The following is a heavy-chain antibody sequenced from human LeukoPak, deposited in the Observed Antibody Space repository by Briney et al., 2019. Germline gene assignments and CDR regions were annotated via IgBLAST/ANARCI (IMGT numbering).Heavy chain of an antibody. V-gene: IGHV3-9*01. CDR3: AKDGIEDSSGYFYYFDY. CDR2: ISWNSGSI. CDR1: GFTFDDYA. Sequence: GGSLRLSCAASGFTFDDYAMHWVRQAPGKGLEWVSGISWNSGSIGYADSVKGRFTISRDNAKNSLYLQMNSLRAEDTALYYCAKDGIEDSSGYFYYFDYWGQGTLVTVSS. J-gene: IGHJ4*02. D-gene: IGHD3-22*01.